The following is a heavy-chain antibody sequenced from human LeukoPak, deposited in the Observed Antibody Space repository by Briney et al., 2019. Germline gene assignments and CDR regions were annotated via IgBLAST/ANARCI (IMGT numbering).Heavy chain of an antibody. D-gene: IGHD3-3*01. V-gene: IGHV3-23*01. CDR3: ARAASKYYDFWSGTIYYFDY. Sequence: QPGGSRRLSCAASGFTFSSHAMSWVRQAPGKGLEWVSAISSSGGSTYYADSVKGRFTISRDNAKNSLYLQMNSLRAEDTAVYYCARAASKYYDFWSGTIYYFDYWGQGTLVTVSS. CDR1: GFTFSSHA. J-gene: IGHJ4*02. CDR2: ISSSGGST.